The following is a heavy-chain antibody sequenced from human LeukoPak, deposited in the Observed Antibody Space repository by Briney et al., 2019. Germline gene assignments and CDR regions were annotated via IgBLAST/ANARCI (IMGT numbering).Heavy chain of an antibody. D-gene: IGHD3-10*01. Sequence: ASVKVSCKASGYTFTSYYMHWVRQAPGQGLEWMGIINPSGGSTSYAQKFQGRVTMTEDTSTDTAYMELSSLRSEDTAVYYCATVALLWFGELKSGFDYWGQGTLVTVSS. CDR2: INPSGGST. J-gene: IGHJ4*02. CDR3: ATVALLWFGELKSGFDY. V-gene: IGHV1-46*01. CDR1: GYTFTSYY.